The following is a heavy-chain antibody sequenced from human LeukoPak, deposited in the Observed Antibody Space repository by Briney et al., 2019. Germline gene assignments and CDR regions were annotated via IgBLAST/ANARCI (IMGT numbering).Heavy chain of an antibody. CDR1: GYTFTSYG. D-gene: IGHD3-10*01. CDR2: ISALNGNT. CDR3: ARGGSGSYSYYYYMDV. Sequence: ASVKVSCKASGYTFTSYGISWVRQAPGQGLEWMGWISALNGNTNYAQKLQGRVTMTTDTSTSAAYMELRSLRSEDTAVYYCARGGSGSYSYYYYMDVWGKGTTVTVSS. J-gene: IGHJ6*03. V-gene: IGHV1-18*01.